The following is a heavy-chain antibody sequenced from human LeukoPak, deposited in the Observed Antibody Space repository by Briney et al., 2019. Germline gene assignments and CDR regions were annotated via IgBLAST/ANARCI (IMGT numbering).Heavy chain of an antibody. CDR2: IYSGGNT. CDR3: ARDGSGRYYDCDYYYYGLDV. Sequence: GGSLRLSCAASGFTVSSNYMSWVRQAPGKGLEWVSVIYSGGNTYYADSVKGRFTISRHNSKNTLYLQMNSLRAEDTAVYYCARDGSGRYYDCDYYYYGLDVWGQGTTVTVSS. V-gene: IGHV3-53*04. CDR1: GFTVSSNY. D-gene: IGHD1-26*01. J-gene: IGHJ6*02.